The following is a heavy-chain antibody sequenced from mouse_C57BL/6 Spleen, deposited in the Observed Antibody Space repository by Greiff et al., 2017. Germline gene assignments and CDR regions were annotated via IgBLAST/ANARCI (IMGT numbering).Heavy chain of an antibody. J-gene: IGHJ4*01. CDR2: ISYDGSN. V-gene: IGHV3-6*01. CDR3: ARNYGSTSGYAMDY. CDR1: GYSITSGYY. D-gene: IGHD1-1*01. Sequence: EVQLQQSGPGLVKPSQSLSLTCSVTGYSITSGYYWNWIRQFPGNKLEWMGYISYDGSNNYNPSLKNRISITRDTSKNQFFLKLNSVTTEDTATYYCARNYGSTSGYAMDYWGQGTSVTVSS.